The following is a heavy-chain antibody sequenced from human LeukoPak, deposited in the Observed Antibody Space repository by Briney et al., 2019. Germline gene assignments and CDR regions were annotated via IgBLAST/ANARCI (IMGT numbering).Heavy chain of an antibody. Sequence: PSETLSLTCTVSGGSISSSSYSWGWIRQPPGKGLEWIGSVYYSGSTYYNPSLKSRVTISVDTSKDQFSLKLSSVTAADTAVYYCARDSTYYYDSSGYSVDYWGQGTLVTVSS. V-gene: IGHV4-39*07. CDR1: GGSISSSSYS. D-gene: IGHD3-22*01. CDR2: VYYSGST. CDR3: ARDSTYYYDSSGYSVDY. J-gene: IGHJ4*02.